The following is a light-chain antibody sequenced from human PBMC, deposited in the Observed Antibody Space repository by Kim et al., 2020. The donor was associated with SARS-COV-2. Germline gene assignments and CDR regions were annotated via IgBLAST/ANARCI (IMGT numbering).Light chain of an antibody. V-gene: IGKV3-15*01. CDR1: QSVSSN. CDR3: HQYNKWPFA. CDR2: RAS. Sequence: EIVLTQSPATLSVSPGERATLSCRASQSVSSNFAWYQQKPGQAPRLLIYRASTRATGSPARFSGSGSETEFTLTISSLQSEDFAMYYCHQYNKWPFAFGQGTKLEI. J-gene: IGKJ2*01.